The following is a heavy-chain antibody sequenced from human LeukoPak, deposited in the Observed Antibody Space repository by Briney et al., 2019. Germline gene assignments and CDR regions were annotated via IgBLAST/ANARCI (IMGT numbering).Heavy chain of an antibody. Sequence: SETLSLTCTVSGXSISSCSYYWGSIRQPPGKGLEWIASIYYSGSTYYNPALKTRVTISVDTSKNQFSLKLSSVTAADTAVYYCARLRYSGYHTKTYAFDIWGQGTMVTVSS. CDR3: ARLRYSGYHTKTYAFDI. CDR2: IYYSGST. D-gene: IGHD5-12*01. CDR1: GXSISSCSYY. V-gene: IGHV4-39*01. J-gene: IGHJ3*02.